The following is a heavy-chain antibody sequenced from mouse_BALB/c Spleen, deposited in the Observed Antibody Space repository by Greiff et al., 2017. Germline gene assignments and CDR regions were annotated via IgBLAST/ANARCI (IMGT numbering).Heavy chain of an antibody. CDR1: GFAFSSYD. CDR2: ISSGGGST. D-gene: IGHD2-1*01. V-gene: IGHV5-12-1*01. J-gene: IGHJ4*01. Sequence: EVKLVESGGGLVKPGGSLKLSCAASGFAFSSYDMSWVRQTPEKRLEWVAYISSGGGSTYYPDTVKGRFTISRDNAKNTLYLQMSSLKSEDTAMYYGARHDGNYLYAMDYWGQGTSVTVSS. CDR3: ARHDGNYLYAMDY.